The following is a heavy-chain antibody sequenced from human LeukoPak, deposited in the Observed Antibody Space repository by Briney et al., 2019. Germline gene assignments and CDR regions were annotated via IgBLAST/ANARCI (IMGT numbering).Heavy chain of an antibody. CDR2: IYYSGST. CDR3: ARQPRTPSRSGWISIDI. J-gene: IGHJ3*02. CDR1: GGSISSSGYY. Sequence: PSETLSLTCTVSGGSISSSGYYWGWIRQPPGKGLEWIGSIYYSGSTYYNPSLKSRVTISVDTSKNQFSLKLSSVTAADTAVYYCARQPRTPSRSGWISIDIWGQGTMVTVSS. D-gene: IGHD6-19*01. V-gene: IGHV4-39*01.